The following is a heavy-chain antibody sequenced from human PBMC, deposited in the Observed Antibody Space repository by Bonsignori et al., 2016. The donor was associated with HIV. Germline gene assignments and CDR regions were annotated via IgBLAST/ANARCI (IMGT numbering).Heavy chain of an antibody. CDR2: IYSGGNT. J-gene: IGHJ6*03. V-gene: IGHV4-39*07. CDR1: GGSLNSGSYY. Sequence: QLQLQESGPGLLKPSETLSLTCTVSGGSLNSGSYYWGWIRQPPGKGLEWIGSIYSGGNTLYRPSLKSRVSISIDTSKNRFSLQLSSVTAADTAVYYCARTGAGTFYYDSGTYYNDYYYYMDVWGQGP. CDR3: ARTGAGTFYYDSGTYYNDYYYYMDV. D-gene: IGHD3-10*01.